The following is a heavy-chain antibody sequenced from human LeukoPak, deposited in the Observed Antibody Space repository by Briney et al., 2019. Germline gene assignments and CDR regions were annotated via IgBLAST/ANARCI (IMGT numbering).Heavy chain of an antibody. D-gene: IGHD2-2*02. V-gene: IGHV3-53*01. Sequence: GGSLRLSCAASGFTVSSNYMSWVRQAPGKGLEWVSVIYIGGSTYYADSVKGRFTISRDISKNTLYLQMNSLRAEDTAMYYCARFGFVVPAVIFDYWGQGTLVTVSS. CDR1: GFTVSSNY. J-gene: IGHJ4*02. CDR3: ARFGFVVPAVIFDY. CDR2: IYIGGST.